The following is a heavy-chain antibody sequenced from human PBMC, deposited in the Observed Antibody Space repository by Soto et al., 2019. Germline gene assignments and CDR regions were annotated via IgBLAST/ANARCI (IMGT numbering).Heavy chain of an antibody. Sequence: SDTLSLTCAFSGLSLSSSADSWSWIRQPPGKCLEWIGFIYQSGSTYYNPSLKSRVTMSLDRPKNQFSLKLSSVTAADTAVYYCARELLFYDSDGFSWDDAFDIWGQGTMVTVS. D-gene: IGHD3-22*01. CDR1: GLSLSSSADS. V-gene: IGHV4-30-2*01. J-gene: IGHJ3*02. CDR2: IYQSGST. CDR3: ARELLFYDSDGFSWDDAFDI.